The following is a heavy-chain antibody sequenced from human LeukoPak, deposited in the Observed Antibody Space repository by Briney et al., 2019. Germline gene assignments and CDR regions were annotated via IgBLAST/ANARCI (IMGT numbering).Heavy chain of an antibody. CDR3: ASLSLGHY. J-gene: IGHJ4*02. CDR1: GFTVSNNY. CDR2: IYSGGST. Sequence: HPGGSLRLSCAASGFTVSNNYMSWVRQAPGKGLEWVSVIYSGGSTYYADSVKGRFTTSRDTSKNTLSLQMNSLRAEDTAVYYCASLSLGHYWGQGTLVTVSS. V-gene: IGHV3-53*01. D-gene: IGHD6-6*01.